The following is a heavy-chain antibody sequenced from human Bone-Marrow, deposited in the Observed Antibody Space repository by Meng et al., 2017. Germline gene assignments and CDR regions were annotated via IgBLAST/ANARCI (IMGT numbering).Heavy chain of an antibody. CDR3: AKDRVPDGIWSIDY. V-gene: IGHV3-23*01. CDR2: ISVNGDRA. D-gene: IGHD1-14*01. Sequence: GESLKISCAASGFTFSNAWMSWVRQAPGKGLEWVSGISVNGDRAYYAVSVKGRFTISRDNSKNTLYVQMNGLRAEDTAVYYCAKDRVPDGIWSIDYWGQGTLVTVSS. CDR1: GFTFSNAW. J-gene: IGHJ4*02.